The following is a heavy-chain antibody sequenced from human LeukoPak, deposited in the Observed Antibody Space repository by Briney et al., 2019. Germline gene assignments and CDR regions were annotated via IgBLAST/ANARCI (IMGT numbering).Heavy chain of an antibody. CDR2: IWYDGSNK. Sequence: PGGSLRLSCAASGFTFSSYGMHWVRQAPGKGLEWVAVIWYDGSNKYYADSVKGRFTISRDNSKNTLYLQMNSLRAEDTAVYYCARGRIGGPDAFDIWGQGTMVTVSS. CDR1: GFTFSSYG. D-gene: IGHD4-23*01. CDR3: ARGRIGGPDAFDI. J-gene: IGHJ3*02. V-gene: IGHV3-33*01.